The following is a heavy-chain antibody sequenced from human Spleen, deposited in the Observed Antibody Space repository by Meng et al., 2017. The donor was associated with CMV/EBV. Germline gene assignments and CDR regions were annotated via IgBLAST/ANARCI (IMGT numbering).Heavy chain of an antibody. CDR2: INQDGTEK. CDR3: ARATGLRYYYLDY. J-gene: IGHJ4*02. CDR1: GFTFSSYW. Sequence: GESLKISCAASGFTFSSYWMSWVRQAPGKGLEWVANINQDGTEKYYADSMKGRFTIFRDNAKNSLYLQMNSLRAEDTAVYYCARATGLRYYYLDYWGQGTLVTVSS. D-gene: IGHD3-10*01. V-gene: IGHV3-7*01.